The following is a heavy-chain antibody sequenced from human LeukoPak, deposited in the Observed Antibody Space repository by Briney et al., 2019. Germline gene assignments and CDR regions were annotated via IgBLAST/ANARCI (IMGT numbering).Heavy chain of an antibody. Sequence: SETLSLTCTISGDSITSSSYYWAWIRQPPGKGREWIGSIYYSGSTYYNPSLKSRVTISVDTSKNQFSLKLSSVTAADTAVYYCARWTTVVTPSYYYYYMDVWGKGTTVTVSS. CDR1: GDSITSSSYY. CDR3: ARWTTVVTPSYYYYYMDV. V-gene: IGHV4-39*07. CDR2: IYYSGST. J-gene: IGHJ6*03. D-gene: IGHD4-23*01.